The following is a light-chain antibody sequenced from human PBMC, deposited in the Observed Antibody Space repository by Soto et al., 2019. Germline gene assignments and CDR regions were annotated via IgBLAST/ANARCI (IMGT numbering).Light chain of an antibody. CDR3: QQRYNRPQFT. Sequence: EIVLTQSPATLSLSPGERATLSCRASQSISSYLACYQQRPGQAPRLLIYDASNRATGIPARFSGSGSGTDFTLNISSLEPEDFAVYYCQQRYNRPQFTFGPGTQGDFK. CDR2: DAS. CDR1: QSISSY. J-gene: IGKJ3*01. V-gene: IGKV3-11*01.